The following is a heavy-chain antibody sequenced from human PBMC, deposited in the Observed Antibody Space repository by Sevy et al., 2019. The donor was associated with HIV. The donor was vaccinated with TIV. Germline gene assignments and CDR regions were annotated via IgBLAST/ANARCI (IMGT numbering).Heavy chain of an antibody. V-gene: IGHV3-30*04. Sequence: GGSLRLSCAASGFTFSSYAMHWVRQAPGKGLEWVAVISYDGRNKYYADSVKGRFTISRDNSKNTLYLQMNSLRAEDTAVYYYARDRSDSSGYYYFAFDIWGQWTMVTVSS. CDR1: GFTFSSYA. CDR2: ISYDGRNK. J-gene: IGHJ3*02. CDR3: ARDRSDSSGYYYFAFDI. D-gene: IGHD3-22*01.